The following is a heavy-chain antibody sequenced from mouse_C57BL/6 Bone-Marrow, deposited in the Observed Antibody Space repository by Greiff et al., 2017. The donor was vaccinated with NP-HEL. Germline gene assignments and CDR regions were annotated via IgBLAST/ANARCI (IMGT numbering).Heavy chain of an antibody. D-gene: IGHD4-1*01. Sequence: QVQLKESGPGLVQPSQCLSITCTVSGFSLTSYGVHWVRQSPGKGLEWLGVIWSGGSTDYNAAFISRLSISKDNSKSQVFFKMNSLQADDTAIYYCARILGRRAMDYWGQGTSVTVSS. CDR3: ARILGRRAMDY. V-gene: IGHV2-2*01. CDR1: GFSLTSYG. J-gene: IGHJ4*01. CDR2: IWSGGST.